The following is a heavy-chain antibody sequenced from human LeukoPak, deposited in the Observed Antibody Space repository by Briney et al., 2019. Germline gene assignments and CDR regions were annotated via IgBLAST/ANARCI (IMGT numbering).Heavy chain of an antibody. CDR3: AKTTMIVVVITKKGSDY. J-gene: IGHJ4*02. CDR1: GFTFSSYA. D-gene: IGHD3-22*01. CDR2: ISGSGGST. Sequence: QSGGSLRLSCAASGFTFSSYAMSWVRQAPGKGLEWVSAISGSGGSTYYADSVKGRFTISRDNSKNTLYLQMTSLRAEDTAEYYCAKTTMIVVVITKKGSDYWGQGTLVTVSS. V-gene: IGHV3-23*01.